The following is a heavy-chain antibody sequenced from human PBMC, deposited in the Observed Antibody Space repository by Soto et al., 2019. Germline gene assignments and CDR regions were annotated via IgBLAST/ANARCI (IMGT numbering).Heavy chain of an antibody. V-gene: IGHV1-18*01. CDR1: GYTFTSNG. Sequence: GASVKASCKASGYTFTSNGISWVRQAPGQGLEWMGWISAYNGNTNYAQKLQGRVTMTTDTSTSTAYMELRSLRSDDTAVYYCARSSNYGSGSYYARFDYWGQGTLVTVSS. D-gene: IGHD3-10*01. CDR2: ISAYNGNT. J-gene: IGHJ4*02. CDR3: ARSSNYGSGSYYARFDY.